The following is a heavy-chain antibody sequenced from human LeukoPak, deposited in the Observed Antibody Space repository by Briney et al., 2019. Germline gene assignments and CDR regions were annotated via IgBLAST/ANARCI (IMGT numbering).Heavy chain of an antibody. D-gene: IGHD4-11*01. CDR2: VSSSGSTI. J-gene: IGHJ4*02. Sequence: GGSLRPSCAASGFTFSDYYMSWIRQAPGKGLEWVSYVSSSGSTIYYADSVKGRFTISRDNAKNSLYLQMNSLRAEDTAVYYCARDPRLYSNYLWGQGTLVTVSS. CDR1: GFTFSDYY. CDR3: ARDPRLYSNYL. V-gene: IGHV3-11*04.